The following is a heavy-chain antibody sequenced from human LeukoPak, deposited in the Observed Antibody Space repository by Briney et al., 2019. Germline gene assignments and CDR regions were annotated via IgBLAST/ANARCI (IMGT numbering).Heavy chain of an antibody. CDR1: GGSISSYY. J-gene: IGHJ4*02. CDR3: ARHPGQYAELGY. Sequence: PSETLSLTCTVSGGSISSYYWSWIRQPPGKGLEWIGYIYYSGSTNYNPSLKSRVTISVDTSTNQFSLNVTSVTATDTAVYYCARHPGQYAELGYWGQGTLVTVSS. D-gene: IGHD4-4*01. V-gene: IGHV4-59*08. CDR2: IYYSGST.